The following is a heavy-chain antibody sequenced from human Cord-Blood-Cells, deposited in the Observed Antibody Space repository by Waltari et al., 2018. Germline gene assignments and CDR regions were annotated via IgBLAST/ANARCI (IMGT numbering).Heavy chain of an antibody. V-gene: IGHV3-48*02. D-gene: IGHD4-17*01. CDR2: ISSSSSTI. CDR1: GFTFSSYS. J-gene: IGHJ4*02. CDR3: ARGRKGSTVTDY. Sequence: EVQLVESGGGLVQPGGSLRLSCAASGFTFSSYSMNWVRQAPGKGLEWVSYISSSSSTIDYADSVKGRFTISRDNAKNSLYLQMNSLRDEDTAVYYCARGRKGSTVTDYWGQGTLVTVSS.